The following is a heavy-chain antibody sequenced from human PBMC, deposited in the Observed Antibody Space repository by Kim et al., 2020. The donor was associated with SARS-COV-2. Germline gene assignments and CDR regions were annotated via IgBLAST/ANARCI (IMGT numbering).Heavy chain of an antibody. V-gene: IGHV3-7*01. CDR3: ARDQSSSWYAEYFQH. D-gene: IGHD6-13*01. J-gene: IGHJ1*01. Sequence: DSVKGRFTISRDNAKNSLYLQMNSLRADDTAVYYCARDQSSSWYAEYFQHWGQGTLVTVSS.